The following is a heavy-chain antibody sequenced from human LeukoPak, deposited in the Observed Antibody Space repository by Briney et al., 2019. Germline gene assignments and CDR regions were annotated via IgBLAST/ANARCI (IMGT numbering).Heavy chain of an antibody. J-gene: IGHJ5*02. CDR2: IIPIFGTA. CDR1: GGTFISYA. CDR3: ARVVSPDYDYVWGSYRGNWFDP. V-gene: IGHV1-69*06. D-gene: IGHD3-16*02. Sequence: ASVKVSCKASGGTFISYAISWVRQAPGQGLEWMGGIIPIFGTANYAQKFQGRVTITADKSTSTAYMELSSLRSEDTAVYYCARVVSPDYDYVWGSYRGNWFDPWGQGTLVTVSS.